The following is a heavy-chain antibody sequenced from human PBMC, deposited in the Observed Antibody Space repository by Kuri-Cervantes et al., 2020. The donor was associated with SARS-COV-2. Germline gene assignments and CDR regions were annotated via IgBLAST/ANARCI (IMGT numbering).Heavy chain of an antibody. Sequence: GESLKISCAASGFTFSSYSMNWVRQAPGKGLEWVSSISSSSSYIYYADSVKGRFTISRDNAKNSLYLQMNSLRAEDTAVYYCARESFVVVPPSPIYYYYMDVWGKGTTVTVSS. J-gene: IGHJ6*03. CDR2: ISSSSSYI. V-gene: IGHV3-21*01. CDR1: GFTFSSYS. CDR3: ARESFVVVPPSPIYYYYMDV. D-gene: IGHD2-2*01.